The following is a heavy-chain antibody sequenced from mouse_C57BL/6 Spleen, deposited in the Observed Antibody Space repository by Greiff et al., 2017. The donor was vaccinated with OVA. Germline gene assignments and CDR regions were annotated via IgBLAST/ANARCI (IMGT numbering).Heavy chain of an antibody. CDR3: ARENYYSSSAFAY. CDR2: IYPGDGDT. D-gene: IGHD1-1*01. J-gene: IGHJ3*01. Sequence: QVQLKESGPELVKPGASVKISCKASGYAFSSSWMNWVKQRPGQGLEWIGRIYPGDGDTNYNGKFKGKATLTADKSSSTAYMRLSNLTSKDSAVDVCARENYYSSSAFAYWGQGTLVTVSA. V-gene: IGHV1-82*01. CDR1: GYAFSSSW.